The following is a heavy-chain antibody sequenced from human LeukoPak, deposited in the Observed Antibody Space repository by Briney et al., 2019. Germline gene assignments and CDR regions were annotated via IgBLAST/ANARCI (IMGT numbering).Heavy chain of an antibody. CDR1: GYTFISYG. D-gene: IGHD6-25*01. CDR3: ARDRGDYYFVY. V-gene: IGHV1-18*01. J-gene: IGHJ4*02. CDR2: MCRNNGNT. Sequence: ASVKVSCKASGYTFISYGITWVRQAPGRELEWMDWMCRNNGNTKFAQKFQGSVTMTTDTSPTTAYMALRSLTADDTAGYFCARDRGDYYFVYWGQGTLVSVSS.